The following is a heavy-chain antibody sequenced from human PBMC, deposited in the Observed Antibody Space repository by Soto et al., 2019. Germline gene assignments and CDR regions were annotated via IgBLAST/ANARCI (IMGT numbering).Heavy chain of an antibody. CDR1: GYTFTSYA. Sequence: VASVKVSCKASGYTFTSYAMHWVRQAPGQRLEWMGWINAGNGNTKYSQKFQGRVTITRDTSASTAYMELSSLRSEDTAVYYCAREGGQGYCSGGSCFSYNWFDPWGQGTLVTVSS. D-gene: IGHD2-15*01. J-gene: IGHJ5*02. CDR3: AREGGQGYCSGGSCFSYNWFDP. CDR2: INAGNGNT. V-gene: IGHV1-3*01.